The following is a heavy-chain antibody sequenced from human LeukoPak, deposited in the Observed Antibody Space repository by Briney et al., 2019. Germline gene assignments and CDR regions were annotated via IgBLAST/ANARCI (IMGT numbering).Heavy chain of an antibody. V-gene: IGHV1-18*01. CDR3: ARSGAYYYDSSGGGWFDP. D-gene: IGHD3-22*01. J-gene: IGHJ5*02. CDR2: ISAYNGNT. Sequence: ASVKVSCKASGYTFTSYGISWVRQAPGQGLEWMGWISAYNGNTNYAQKLQGRVTMTTDTSTSTAYMELRSLRSDDTAVYYCARSGAYYYDSSGGGWFDPWGQGTLVTVSS. CDR1: GYTFTSYG.